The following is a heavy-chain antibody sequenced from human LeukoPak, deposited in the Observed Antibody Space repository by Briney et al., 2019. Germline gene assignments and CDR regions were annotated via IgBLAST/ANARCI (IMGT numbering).Heavy chain of an antibody. CDR3: ARAVGIAAAPIDY. CDR2: ISYDGSNK. Sequence: FISYDGSNKYYADSVKGRFTISRDNSKNTLYLQMNSLRAEDTAVYYCARAVGIAAAPIDYWGQGTLVTVSS. J-gene: IGHJ4*02. V-gene: IGHV3-30-3*01. D-gene: IGHD6-13*01.